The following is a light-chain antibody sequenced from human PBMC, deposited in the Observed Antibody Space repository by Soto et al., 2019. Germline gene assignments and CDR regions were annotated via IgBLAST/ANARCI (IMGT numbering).Light chain of an antibody. V-gene: IGKV3D-15*01. J-gene: IGKJ3*01. CDR2: GAT. CDR3: QQYNSWPT. CDR1: QSVRSK. Sequence: EIVMTQSPATLSVSTGERATLSCRASQSVRSKLAWYQQKPGQAPRVLIYGATTRANGIPIRFSGSGSGTEFTLTISSLQSEDLELYYCQQYNSWPTFGPGINVYIK.